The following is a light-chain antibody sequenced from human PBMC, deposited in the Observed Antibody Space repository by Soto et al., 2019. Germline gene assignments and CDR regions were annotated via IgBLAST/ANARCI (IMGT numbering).Light chain of an antibody. CDR3: QQYDYSPRT. J-gene: IGKJ1*01. CDR1: QSVSSY. Sequence: EIVLTQSPATLSLSPGERATLSCRASQSVSSYLAWYQQKPGQAPRHLIYDASNRATGIPARFSGSGSGTDFTLTISSLEPEDFAVYYCQQYDYSPRTFGQGTKVEVK. V-gene: IGKV3-11*01. CDR2: DAS.